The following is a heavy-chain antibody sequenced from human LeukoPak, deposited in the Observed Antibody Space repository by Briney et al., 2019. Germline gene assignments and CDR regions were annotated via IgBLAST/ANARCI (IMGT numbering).Heavy chain of an antibody. D-gene: IGHD3-9*01. CDR3: ARTYNIRYFDT. J-gene: IGHJ4*02. CDR1: GFTFSSYA. CDR2: INTSGDKT. Sequence: GGSLRLSCSGSGFTFSSYAIHWVRQAPGKGPEYVSVINTSGDKTYYADSVKGRFTISRDNSKNTLYLQMNSLRAEDTAVYYCARTYNIRYFDTWGQGTLVTVSS. V-gene: IGHV3-64*04.